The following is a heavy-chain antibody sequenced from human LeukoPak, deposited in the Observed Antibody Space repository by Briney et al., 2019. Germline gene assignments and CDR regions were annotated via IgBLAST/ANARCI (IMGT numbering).Heavy chain of an antibody. V-gene: IGHV1-18*01. D-gene: IGHD6-13*01. CDR2: ISAYNGNT. CDR3: ARPVGGDGTAAAQFDG. J-gene: IGHJ4*02. Sequence: GASVKVSCKASGYTFTSYGIRWVRQAPGQGLEWMGWISAYNGNTNYAQKLQGRVTMTTDTSTSTAYMELMSLRSDDTAVYYCARPVGGDGTAAAQFDGWGQGTLVTVSS. CDR1: GYTFTSYG.